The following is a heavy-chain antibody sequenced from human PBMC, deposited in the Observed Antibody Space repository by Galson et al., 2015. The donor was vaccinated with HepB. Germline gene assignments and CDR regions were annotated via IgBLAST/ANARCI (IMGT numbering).Heavy chain of an antibody. V-gene: IGHV3-23*01. J-gene: IGHJ4*02. CDR3: ARDPFAYSGSH. Sequence: SLRLSCAASGFAFSTYAMSWVRQAPGKGLEWVSALSGNGYKTYYADSVRGRFTISRDNSKHTLYLQMNSLRAEDTAVYYCARDPFAYSGSHWGQGTLVTVSS. D-gene: IGHD1-26*01. CDR1: GFAFSTYA. CDR2: LSGNGYKT.